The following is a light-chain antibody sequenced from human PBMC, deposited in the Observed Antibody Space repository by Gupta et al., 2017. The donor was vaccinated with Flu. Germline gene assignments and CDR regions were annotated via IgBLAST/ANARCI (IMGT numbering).Light chain of an antibody. CDR2: EVS. V-gene: IGLV2-14*01. CDR3: SSDTSSSTLV. J-gene: IGLJ2*01. Sequence: QSALTQPASVSASPGQSITISCTGTSSDVGGFNYVSWHQQHPGKAPKLMIYEVSNRPSGVSNRFSGSKSGNTASLTISGRQAEDEADYYCSSDTSSSTLVFGGGTKLTVL. CDR1: SSDVGGFNY.